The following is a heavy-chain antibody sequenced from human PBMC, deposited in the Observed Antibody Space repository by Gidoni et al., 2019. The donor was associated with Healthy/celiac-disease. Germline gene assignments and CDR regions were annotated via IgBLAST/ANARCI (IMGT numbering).Heavy chain of an antibody. V-gene: IGHV1-18*01. J-gene: IGHJ3*02. CDR1: GYTFTSYR. D-gene: IGHD2-8*01. CDR2: ISAYNGNT. Sequence: QVQLVQSGAEVKKPGASVKVSCKASGYTFTSYRISWVRQAPGQGLEWMRWISAYNGNTNYAQKLQVRVTMTTDTSTSIAYMELRSLRSDDTAVYYCARGGGCTNGVCYDAFDIWGQGTMVTVSS. CDR3: ARGGGCTNGVCYDAFDI.